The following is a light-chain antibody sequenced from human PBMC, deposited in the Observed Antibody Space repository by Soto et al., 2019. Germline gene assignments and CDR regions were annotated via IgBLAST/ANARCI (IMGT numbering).Light chain of an antibody. CDR2: DVN. CDR3: CSYAGSRGLV. J-gene: IGLJ2*01. V-gene: IGLV2-23*02. CDR1: ISDIGGYNF. Sequence: QAVVTQPASVSGSPGQSITISCTGTISDIGGYNFISWYQHHPGKAPKLVIYDVNNRPSGISYRFSGSKSGNTASLTISGLQAEDEADYYCCSYAGSRGLVFGGGTKLTVL.